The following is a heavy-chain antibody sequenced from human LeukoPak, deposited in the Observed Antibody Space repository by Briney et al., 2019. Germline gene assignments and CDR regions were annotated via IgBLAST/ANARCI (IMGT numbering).Heavy chain of an antibody. D-gene: IGHD3-22*01. CDR3: ARDGPDRAAWFDP. CDR2: ISDYNGNT. V-gene: IGHV1-18*01. J-gene: IGHJ5*02. Sequence: GASVKVSCKASGYTFSSYGISWVRQAPGQGLEWMGWISDYNGNTNYAQKVQGRVTMTTEPFTSTAYMELRSLRSDDTAVYYCARDGPDRAAWFDPWGQGTLVTVSS. CDR1: GYTFSSYG.